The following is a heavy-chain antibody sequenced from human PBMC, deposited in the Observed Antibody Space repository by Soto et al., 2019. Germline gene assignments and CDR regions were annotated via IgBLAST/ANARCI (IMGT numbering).Heavy chain of an antibody. CDR2: ISGDGGST. Sequence: VGSLRLSCAASGFTFDDYAMHWVRQAPGKGLEWVSLISGDGGSTYYADSVKGRFTISRDNSKNSLYLQMNSLRTEDTALYYCAKVLRNSSGYYYYYYGMDVWGQGTTVTVSS. D-gene: IGHD3-22*01. CDR1: GFTFDDYA. J-gene: IGHJ6*02. CDR3: AKVLRNSSGYYYYYYGMDV. V-gene: IGHV3-43*02.